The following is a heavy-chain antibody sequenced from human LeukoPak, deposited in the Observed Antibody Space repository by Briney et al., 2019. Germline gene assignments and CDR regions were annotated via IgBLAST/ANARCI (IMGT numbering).Heavy chain of an antibody. Sequence: GASVKVSCKASGYTFTSYGISWVRQAPGQGLEWMGWISAYNGNTNYAQKLQGRVTMTTDTSTSTAYMELRSLRSDDTAVFYCARDLDSSSWYSFVYWGQGTLVTVSS. J-gene: IGHJ4*02. V-gene: IGHV1-18*01. CDR1: GYTFTSYG. D-gene: IGHD6-13*01. CDR3: ARDLDSSSWYSFVY. CDR2: ISAYNGNT.